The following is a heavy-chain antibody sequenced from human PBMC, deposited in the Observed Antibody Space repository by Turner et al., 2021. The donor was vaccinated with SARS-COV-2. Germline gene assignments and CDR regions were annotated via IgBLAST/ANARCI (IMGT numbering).Heavy chain of an antibody. CDR1: GGSFSGYY. D-gene: IGHD2-2*01. CDR3: ARAASFCSSTSCFPAEYFQH. Sequence: QVQLQQWGAGLLKPSETLSLTCAVYGGSFSGYYWSWIRQPPGKGLEWIGEINHSGSTNYNPSLKSRVTISVDTSKNQFSLKLSSVTAADTAVYHCARAASFCSSTSCFPAEYFQHWGQGTLVTVSS. V-gene: IGHV4-34*01. J-gene: IGHJ1*01. CDR2: INHSGST.